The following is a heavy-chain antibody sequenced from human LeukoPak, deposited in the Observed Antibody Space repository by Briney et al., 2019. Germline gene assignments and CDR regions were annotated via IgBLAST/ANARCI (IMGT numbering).Heavy chain of an antibody. CDR3: TRDQGFWIASRHDGFDV. CDR2: ISTTSIYI. CDR1: GFTFSSHS. Sequence: GGSLRLSCAASGFTFSSHSMNWVRQAPGKGLEWVSSISTTSIYIYYADSVKGRFTISRDNAKDSLHLQMNSLRAEDTAIYYCTRDQGFWIASRHDGFDVWGQGIMVTVSS. V-gene: IGHV3-21*01. D-gene: IGHD2-21*01. J-gene: IGHJ3*01.